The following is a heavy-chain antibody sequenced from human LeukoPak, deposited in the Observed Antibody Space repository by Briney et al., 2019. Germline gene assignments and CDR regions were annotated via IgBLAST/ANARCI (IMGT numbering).Heavy chain of an antibody. CDR1: GFIFSSHG. CDR2: IRFDGSNT. CDR3: AQGHSHIAMYF. Sequence: GSLRLSCAASGFIFSSHGMHWVRQAPGKGLEWVTFIRFDGSNTYYSDSVKGRFTISRDNSKNTLYLQMNSLRVEDTAVYYCAQGHSHIAMYFWGQGTLVTVSS. D-gene: IGHD5-18*01. V-gene: IGHV3-30*02. J-gene: IGHJ4*02.